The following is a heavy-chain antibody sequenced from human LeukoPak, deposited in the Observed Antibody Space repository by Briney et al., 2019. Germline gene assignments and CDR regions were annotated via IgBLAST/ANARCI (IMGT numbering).Heavy chain of an antibody. J-gene: IGHJ4*02. V-gene: IGHV3-66*04. CDR3: ARRGYSYALYYFDY. CDR2: IYSGGST. Sequence: GGSLRLSCAASGFTVSSNYMSWVRQAPGKGLEWVSVIYSGGSTYYADSVKGRFTISRDNSKNTLYLQMNSLRAEDTAVYYCARRGYSYALYYFDYWGQGTLVTVSS. D-gene: IGHD5-18*01. CDR1: GFTVSSNY.